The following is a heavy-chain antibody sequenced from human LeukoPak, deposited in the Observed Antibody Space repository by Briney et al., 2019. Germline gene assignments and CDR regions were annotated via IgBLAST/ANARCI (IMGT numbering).Heavy chain of an antibody. CDR3: ARGGELPDY. J-gene: IGHJ4*02. CDR1: GGSISSYY. V-gene: IGHV4-59*12. CDR2: IYYSGST. D-gene: IGHD5-24*01. Sequence: PSETLSLTCTVSGGSISSYYWRWIRQPPGKGLEWIGYIYYSGSTNYNPSLKSRVTISVDTSKNQFSLKLSSVTAADTAVYYCARGGELPDYWGQGTLVTVSS.